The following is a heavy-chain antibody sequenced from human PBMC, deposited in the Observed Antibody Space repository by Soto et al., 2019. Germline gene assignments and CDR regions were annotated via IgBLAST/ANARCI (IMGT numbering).Heavy chain of an antibody. CDR1: GGSISSSSYY. Sequence: QLQLQESGPGLVKPSETLSLTCTVSGGSISSSSYYWGWIRQPPGKGLEWIGSIYYSGSTYYNPSLKSRVTISVDTSKNQFSLKLSSVTAADTAVYYCAGDVGTIFGVVINYWGQGTLVTVSS. CDR2: IYYSGST. D-gene: IGHD3-3*01. V-gene: IGHV4-39*01. J-gene: IGHJ4*02. CDR3: AGDVGTIFGVVINY.